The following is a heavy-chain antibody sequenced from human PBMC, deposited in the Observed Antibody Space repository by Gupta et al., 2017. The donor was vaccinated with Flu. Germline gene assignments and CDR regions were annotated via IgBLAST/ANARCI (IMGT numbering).Heavy chain of an antibody. Sequence: EVYLIGCGGGLVQPGGSLRLSCAASGFTTTYYAVHWVRQAPGKRLELVAAISGNGVGIQYADAEKGRYTVSIDKDKKTGVLGMSGLGHEGSATYFCTRRSEGRKNENQAWDLWGQGTQVSVSS. CDR1: GFTTTYYA. J-gene: IGHJ5*02. D-gene: IGHD1-1*01. V-gene: IGHV3-64D*06. CDR3: TRRSEGRKNENQAWDL. CDR2: ISGNGVGI.